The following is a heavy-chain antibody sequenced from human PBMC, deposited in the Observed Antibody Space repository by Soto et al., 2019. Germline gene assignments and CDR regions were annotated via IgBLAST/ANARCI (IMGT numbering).Heavy chain of an antibody. CDR1: GGPINSNDYY. Sequence: QGQRQGAGPGRGKPSQTLSLTCSGSGGPINSNDYYWSWLRQPPGKGLEWIGHSYHSGATFYGPSLKSRIAMSIDTSKNQFSLKVNSVTAADTAVYYCARLSRVLTYYFDYWGRGTLVTVSA. J-gene: IGHJ4*02. V-gene: IGHV4-30-4*01. CDR2: SYHSGAT. D-gene: IGHD3-10*01. CDR3: ARLSRVLTYYFDY.